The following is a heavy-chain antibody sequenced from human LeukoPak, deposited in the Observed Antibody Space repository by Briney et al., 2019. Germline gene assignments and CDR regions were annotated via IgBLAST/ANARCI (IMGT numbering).Heavy chain of an antibody. CDR2: IYPGGNT. D-gene: IGHD5-12*01. V-gene: IGHV3-53*01. Sequence: PGGSLRLSCAASGFTFSSYAMTWVRQAPGKGLEWVSVIYPGGNTYYADSVKGRFTISRDNSKNTLYLQMNILGADDTAVYYCARGGGYGQDFDYWGQGTLVTVSS. CDR1: GFTFSSYA. J-gene: IGHJ4*02. CDR3: ARGGGYGQDFDY.